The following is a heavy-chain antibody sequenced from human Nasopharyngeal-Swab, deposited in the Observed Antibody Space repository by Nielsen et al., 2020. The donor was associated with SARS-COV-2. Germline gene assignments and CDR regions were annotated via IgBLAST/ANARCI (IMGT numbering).Heavy chain of an antibody. CDR3: AIMTTVTSYLFYYYYYMDV. Sequence: KISCKASGGTFSSYAISWVRQAPGQGLEWMGGIIPIFGTANYAQKFQGRVAITADESTSTAYMELSSLRSEDTAVYYCAIMTTVTSYLFYYYYYMDVWGKGTTVTVSS. CDR1: GGTFSSYA. V-gene: IGHV1-69*01. CDR2: IIPIFGTA. D-gene: IGHD4-11*01. J-gene: IGHJ6*03.